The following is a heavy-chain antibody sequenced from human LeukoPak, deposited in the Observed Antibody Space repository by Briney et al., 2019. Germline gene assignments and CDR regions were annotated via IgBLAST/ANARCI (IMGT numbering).Heavy chain of an antibody. CDR2: ISSSGSTI. Sequence: PGGSLRLSCAASGFTFSDYYMSWIRQAPGKGLEWVSYISSSGSTIYYADSVKGRFTISRDNSKNTLFLQMNSLRAEDTAVYYCAKGFMRWGEVYYMDVWGKGTTVTVSS. D-gene: IGHD3-16*01. J-gene: IGHJ6*03. CDR1: GFTFSDYY. CDR3: AKGFMRWGEVYYMDV. V-gene: IGHV3-11*01.